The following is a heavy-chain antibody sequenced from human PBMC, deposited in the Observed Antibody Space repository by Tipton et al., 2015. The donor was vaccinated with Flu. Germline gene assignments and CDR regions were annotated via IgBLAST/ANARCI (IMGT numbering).Heavy chain of an antibody. D-gene: IGHD1-26*01. CDR3: ARYGTYDGSRYFQH. V-gene: IGHV4-59*01. J-gene: IGHJ1*01. CDR2: IYYSGST. Sequence: LRLSCTVSGGSISSYYRSWIRQPPGKGLEWIGYIYYSGSTNYNPSLKSRVTISVDTSKNQFSLKLSSVTAADTAVYYCARYGTYDGSRYFQHWGQGTLVTVSS. CDR1: GGSISSYY.